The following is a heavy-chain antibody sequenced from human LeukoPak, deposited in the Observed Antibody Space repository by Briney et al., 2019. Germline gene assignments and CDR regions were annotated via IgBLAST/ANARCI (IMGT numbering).Heavy chain of an antibody. CDR2: ISASNGNT. Sequence: ASVKVSCKASGYTFTSYGISWVRQAPGQGLEWMGWISASNGNTNYAQKLQGRVTMTTDTSTSTAYMELRSLRSDDTAVYYCARDIEQWLTPYYYYGMDVWGQGTTVTVS. CDR1: GYTFTSYG. J-gene: IGHJ6*02. CDR3: ARDIEQWLTPYYYYGMDV. D-gene: IGHD6-19*01. V-gene: IGHV1-18*01.